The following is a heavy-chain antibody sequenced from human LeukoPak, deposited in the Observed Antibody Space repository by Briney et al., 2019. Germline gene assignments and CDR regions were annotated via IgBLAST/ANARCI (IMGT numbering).Heavy chain of an antibody. Sequence: GGSLRLSCAASGFTFSKDDFHWVRQAPGKGLEWVAAIGVTGDTYYADSVKGRFTISRDNSKNTLYLQMNSLRAEDTAVYYCANHPRGYGGNTRFDYWGQGTLVTVSS. D-gene: IGHD4-23*01. V-gene: IGHV3-23*01. J-gene: IGHJ4*02. CDR3: ANHPRGYGGNTRFDY. CDR2: IGVTGDT. CDR1: GFTFSKDD.